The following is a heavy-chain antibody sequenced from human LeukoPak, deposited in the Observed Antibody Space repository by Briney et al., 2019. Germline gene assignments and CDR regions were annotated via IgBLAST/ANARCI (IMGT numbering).Heavy chain of an antibody. J-gene: IGHJ4*02. CDR1: GGSISGYY. V-gene: IGHV4-59*12. CDR2: VYSSGTT. CDR3: CGSGWFAGPFGY. Sequence: SETLSLTCAVSGGSISGYYWNWIRQTPGKGLEWIGYVYSSGTTKYNAALKRRVTISVDTSKNQFSLKLTSVTAADTAVYYCCGSGWFAGPFGYWGQGALVTVSS. D-gene: IGHD6-19*01.